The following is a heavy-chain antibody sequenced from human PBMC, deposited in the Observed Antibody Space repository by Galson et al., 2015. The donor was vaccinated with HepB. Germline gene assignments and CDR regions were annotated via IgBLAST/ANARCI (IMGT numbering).Heavy chain of an antibody. CDR2: INPNSGGT. CDR1: GYTFTGND. Sequence: SVKVSCKASGYTFTGNDMHWVRQAPGQGLEWMGWINPNSGGTNYAQKFQGRVTMTRDTSISTAYMELSRLRSDDTAVYYCARDYGWLAEARRVGDAFDIWGQGTMVTVSS. CDR3: ARDYGWLAEARRVGDAFDI. J-gene: IGHJ3*02. V-gene: IGHV1-2*02. D-gene: IGHD5-24*01.